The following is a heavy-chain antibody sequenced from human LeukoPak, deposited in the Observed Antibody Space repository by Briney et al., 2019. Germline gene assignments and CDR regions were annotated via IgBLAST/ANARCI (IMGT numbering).Heavy chain of an antibody. D-gene: IGHD3-10*01. V-gene: IGHV4-39*01. CDR2: IYSTGTT. Sequence: SETLSLTCTVSGDSISSGTHYWGWIRQPPGRGLEWLGTIYSTGTTSYNSSLKSRGTISVDTSKNEFSLKLTSMTAADTAVYYCARQRGSGTWAFDCWGQGTLVTVSS. CDR1: GDSISSGTHY. CDR3: ARQRGSGTWAFDC. J-gene: IGHJ4*02.